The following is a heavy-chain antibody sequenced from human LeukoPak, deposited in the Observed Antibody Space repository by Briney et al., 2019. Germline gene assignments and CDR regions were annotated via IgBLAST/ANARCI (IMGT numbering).Heavy chain of an antibody. Sequence: ASVKVSCKASGYTFTGYDINWVRQAPGQGLEWMGIINANSGNTNYAQKIQGRVTMTTDTSTSTAYMELRSLRSVDTAVYYCARDPTYIVVVAAAGGFDPWGQGTLVTVSS. J-gene: IGHJ5*02. CDR3: ARDPTYIVVVAAAGGFDP. CDR2: INANSGNT. CDR1: GYTFTGYD. V-gene: IGHV1-18*01. D-gene: IGHD2-2*01.